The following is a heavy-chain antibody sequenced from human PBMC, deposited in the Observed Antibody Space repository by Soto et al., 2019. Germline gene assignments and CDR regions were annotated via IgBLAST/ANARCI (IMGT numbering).Heavy chain of an antibody. CDR3: ARDGNAEFMAVAGTPYYYMDV. V-gene: IGHV3-53*04. J-gene: IGHJ6*03. CDR1: GFTVSSNY. D-gene: IGHD6-19*01. Sequence: EVQLVESGGGLVQPGGSLRLSCAASGFTVSSNYMSWVRQAPGKGLEWVSVIYSGGSTYYADSVKGRFTISSHNSKNTLYLQMNSLRAEDTAVYYCARDGNAEFMAVAGTPYYYMDVWGKGTTVTVSS. CDR2: IYSGGST.